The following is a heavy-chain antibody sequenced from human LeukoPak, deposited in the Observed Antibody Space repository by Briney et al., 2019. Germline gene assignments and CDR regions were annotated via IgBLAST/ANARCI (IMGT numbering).Heavy chain of an antibody. CDR3: AKARGYCSGGSCPFDY. J-gene: IGHJ4*02. Sequence: GSLRLSCAASGFMFSSYAMSWVRQAPGKGLEWVSGISSSGDNTYHADSVKGRLTISRDTSKKTLYLQMNRLRAEDAAVYYCAKARGYCSGGSCPFDYWGQGTLVTVSS. V-gene: IGHV3-23*01. CDR1: GFMFSSYA. D-gene: IGHD2-15*01. CDR2: ISSSGDNT.